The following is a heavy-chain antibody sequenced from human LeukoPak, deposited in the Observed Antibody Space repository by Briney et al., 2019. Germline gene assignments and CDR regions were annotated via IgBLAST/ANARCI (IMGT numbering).Heavy chain of an antibody. D-gene: IGHD6-6*01. CDR2: INHSGST. CDR1: GGSFSGYY. Sequence: PSETLSLTCAVYGGSFSGYYWSWIRQPPGKGLEWIGEINHSGSTNYNPSLKSRVTISVDTSKNQFSLKLSSVTAADTAVYYCAKSIAARRRVNWFDPWGQGTLVTVSS. V-gene: IGHV4-34*01. J-gene: IGHJ5*02. CDR3: AKSIAARRRVNWFDP.